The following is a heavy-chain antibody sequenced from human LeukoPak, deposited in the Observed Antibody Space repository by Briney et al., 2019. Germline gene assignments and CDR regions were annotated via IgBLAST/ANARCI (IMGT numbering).Heavy chain of an antibody. V-gene: IGHV1-46*01. CDR3: ARDEATGWFDP. CDR1: VYTFTNYY. CDR2: LNPSSGST. J-gene: IGHJ5*02. Sequence: GASVKVSCKASVYTFTNYYMHWVRQAPGQGLEWMGILNPSSGSTAYAQKFQGRVTMTRDTSTSTVYMELSSLRSEDTAVYYCARDEATGWFDPWGQGTLVIVFS. D-gene: IGHD5-24*01.